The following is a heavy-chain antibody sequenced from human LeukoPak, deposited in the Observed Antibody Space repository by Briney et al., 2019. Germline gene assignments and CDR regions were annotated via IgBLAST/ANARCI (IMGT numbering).Heavy chain of an antibody. CDR1: GGSISSYY. D-gene: IGHD3-22*01. CDR2: IYYSGST. V-gene: IGHV4-59*12. Sequence: SETLSLTCTVSGGSISSYYWSWIRQPPGKGLEWIGYIYYSGSTNYNPSLKSRVTMSVDTSKNQFSLKLSSVTAADTAVYYCASTYYYDSSGYQIDYWGQGTLVTVSS. J-gene: IGHJ4*02. CDR3: ASTYYYDSSGYQIDY.